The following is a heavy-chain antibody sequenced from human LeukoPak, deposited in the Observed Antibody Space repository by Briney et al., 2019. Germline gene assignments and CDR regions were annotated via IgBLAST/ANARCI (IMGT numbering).Heavy chain of an antibody. CDR1: GGTFSSYA. CDR3: ASGYDSSGYYHY. Sequence: SVTVSCKASGGTFSSYAISWVRQAPGQGLEWMGGIIPIFGKANYAQKFQGRVTITTDESTSTAYMELSSLRSEDTAVYYCASGYDSSGYYHYWGQGTLVTVSS. V-gene: IGHV1-69*05. J-gene: IGHJ4*02. D-gene: IGHD3-22*01. CDR2: IIPIFGKA.